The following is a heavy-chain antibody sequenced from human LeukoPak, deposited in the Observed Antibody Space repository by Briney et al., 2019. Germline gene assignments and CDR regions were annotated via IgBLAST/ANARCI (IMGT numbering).Heavy chain of an antibody. CDR3: ARGGFDI. D-gene: IGHD3-10*01. V-gene: IGHV3-7*01. Sequence: GGSLRLSCAASGFTFSNYWMSWVRQAPGKGLEWVANIKQDGSEKYYVDSVKGRFTISRDNAKNSLYLQMNSLRAEDTAVYFCARGGFDIWGQGTMVTVSS. J-gene: IGHJ3*02. CDR2: IKQDGSEK. CDR1: GFTFSNYW.